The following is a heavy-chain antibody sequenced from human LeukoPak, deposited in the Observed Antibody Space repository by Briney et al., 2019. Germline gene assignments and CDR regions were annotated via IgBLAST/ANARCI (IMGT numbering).Heavy chain of an antibody. Sequence: GGSLRLSCAASGFTFSSYSMNWVRQAPGKGLEWVSYISSSSSTIYYADSVKGRFTISRDNAKNSLYLQMNSLRAEDTAVYYCARSGDSSGWYAGDYWGQGTLVTVSS. CDR2: ISSSSSTI. CDR1: GFTFSSYS. J-gene: IGHJ4*02. D-gene: IGHD6-19*01. V-gene: IGHV3-48*01. CDR3: ARSGDSSGWYAGDY.